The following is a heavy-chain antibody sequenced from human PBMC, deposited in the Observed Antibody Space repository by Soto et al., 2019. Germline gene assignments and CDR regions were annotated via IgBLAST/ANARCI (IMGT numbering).Heavy chain of an antibody. CDR3: ARSYGPPAIYYYYYYMDV. V-gene: IGHV1-69*06. CDR2: IIPIFGTA. J-gene: IGHJ6*03. Sequence: SVKVSCKASGGTFSSYAISWVRQAPGQGLEWMGGIIPIFGTANYAQKFQGRVTITADTSASTAYMELSSLRSEDTAVYYCARSYGPPAIYYYYYYMDVWGRGTTVTVSS. D-gene: IGHD5-18*01. CDR1: GGTFSSYA.